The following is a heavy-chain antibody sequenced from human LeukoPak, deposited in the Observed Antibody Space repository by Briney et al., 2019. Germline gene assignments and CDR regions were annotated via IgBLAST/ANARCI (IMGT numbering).Heavy chain of an antibody. CDR3: ARADRRIVEATRHDAFDI. V-gene: IGHV3-7*01. J-gene: IGHJ3*02. D-gene: IGHD1-26*01. CDR1: GFTCSSYW. CDR2: IKQDGSEK. Sequence: GGSLRLSCAASGFTCSSYWMSWVRQAPWKGLEWVANIKQDGSEKYYVDSVKGRFTISRDNAKNSLYLQMNSLRAEDTAVYYCARADRRIVEATRHDAFDIWGQGTMVTVSS.